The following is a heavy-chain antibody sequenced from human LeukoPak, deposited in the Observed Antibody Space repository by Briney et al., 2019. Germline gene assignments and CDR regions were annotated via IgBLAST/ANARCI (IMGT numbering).Heavy chain of an antibody. CDR2: IKYDGREK. D-gene: IGHD1-26*01. CDR1: GFTFSNYW. J-gene: IGHJ4*02. V-gene: IGHV3-7*01. CDR3: ARYLNSGPEDF. Sequence: GGTLRLSCAATGFTFSNYWMSWFRQAPGKGLEWVANIKYDGREKQYVDSVKGRFTISRDNAKNSLFLQMNSLRAEDTAVYYCARYLNSGPEDFWGQGTLVTVSS.